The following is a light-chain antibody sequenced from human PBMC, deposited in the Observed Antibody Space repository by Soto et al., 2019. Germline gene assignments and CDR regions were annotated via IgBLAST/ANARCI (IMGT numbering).Light chain of an antibody. J-gene: IGKJ2*01. CDR1: QDISRF. CDR2: DTS. CDR3: LQHNSYPYT. Sequence: DVPMTQSPSAMSASVGDRITITCRASQDISRFVAWFQQKPGQVPERLIYDTSTLQPGVPSRFSGSGSGTEFTLAIIGLQPEDFATYYCLQHNSYPYTFGQGTKLEIK. V-gene: IGKV1-17*03.